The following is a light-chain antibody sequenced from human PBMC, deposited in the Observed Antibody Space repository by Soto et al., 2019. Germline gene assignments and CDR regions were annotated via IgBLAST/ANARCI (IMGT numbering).Light chain of an antibody. V-gene: IGKV3-15*01. CDR3: HQYNNWPPWT. CDR2: GAS. CDR1: QSISSN. Sequence: EIVMTQSPATLSASPGERVTLSCRASQSISSNLAWYQQKPGQTPRLLIYGASTRATGFPARFSGSGSGTEFTLTISSLQSEDFAVYYCHQYNNWPPWTFGQGTKVEIK. J-gene: IGKJ1*01.